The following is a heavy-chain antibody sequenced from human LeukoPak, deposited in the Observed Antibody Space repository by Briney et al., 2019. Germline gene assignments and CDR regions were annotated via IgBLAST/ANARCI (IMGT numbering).Heavy chain of an antibody. J-gene: IGHJ3*02. V-gene: IGHV3-48*04. D-gene: IGHD3-22*01. CDR2: ISSSSSTI. Sequence: GGSLRLSCAASGFTFSSYSMNWVRQAPGKGLEWVSYISSSSSTIYYADSVKGRFTISRDNAKNSLYLQMNSLRAEDTAVYYCARTTYYYDSSGYDAFDIWGQGTMVTVSS. CDR1: GFTFSSYS. CDR3: ARTTYYYDSSGYDAFDI.